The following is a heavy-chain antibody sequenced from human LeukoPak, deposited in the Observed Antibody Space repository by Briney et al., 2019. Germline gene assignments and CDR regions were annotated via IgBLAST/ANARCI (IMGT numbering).Heavy chain of an antibody. J-gene: IGHJ4*02. CDR1: GGSVSGYY. Sequence: SETLSLTCAVYGGSVSGYYWSWIRQPPGKGLEWIGEISHRGRTHYNPSLKGRVTMSVDTSKNQFALEVDSVTAADTAVYYCARIPLYFLEPFDYWGQGILVAVSS. CDR2: ISHRGRT. V-gene: IGHV4-34*01. D-gene: IGHD3-3*01. CDR3: ARIPLYFLEPFDY.